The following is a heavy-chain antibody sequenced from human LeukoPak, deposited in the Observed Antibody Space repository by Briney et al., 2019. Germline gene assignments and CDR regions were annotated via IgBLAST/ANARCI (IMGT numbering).Heavy chain of an antibody. V-gene: IGHV1-3*01. Sequence: ASVKVSCKASGFTFTSYAMHWVRQAPGQRLEWMGWINAGNGNTKYSQKFQGRVTITRDTSASIAYMELSSLRPDDTAVYYCARVDTATLDYWGQGTLVTVSS. J-gene: IGHJ4*02. CDR1: GFTFTSYA. D-gene: IGHD5-18*01. CDR2: INAGNGNT. CDR3: ARVDTATLDY.